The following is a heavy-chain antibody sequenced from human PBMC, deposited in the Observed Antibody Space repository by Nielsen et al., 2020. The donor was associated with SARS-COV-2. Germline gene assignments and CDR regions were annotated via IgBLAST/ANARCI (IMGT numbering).Heavy chain of an antibody. CDR3: AKEQYYYDSSGEGY. J-gene: IGHJ4*02. V-gene: IGHV3-23*01. CDR2: ISGSGGST. CDR1: GFTFSSYA. Sequence: GESLKISCAASGFTFSSYAMSWVRQAPGKGLEWASAISGSGGSTYYADSVKGRFTISRDNSKNTLYLQMNSLRAEDTAVYYCAKEQYYYDSSGEGYWGQGTLVTVSS. D-gene: IGHD3-22*01.